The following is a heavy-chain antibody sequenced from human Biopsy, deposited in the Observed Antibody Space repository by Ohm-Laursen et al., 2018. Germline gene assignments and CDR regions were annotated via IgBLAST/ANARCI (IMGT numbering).Heavy chain of an antibody. CDR2: ITTYNGNT. Sequence: ASVKISCKASGYTFTDYGVSWVRQAPGQGLEWMGWITTYNGNTNYAQKVQGRVTMTTDTSTSTAYMELRSLRSDDTAVYYCARDRGYYYYYGMDVWGQGTTVTVSS. J-gene: IGHJ6*02. D-gene: IGHD3-10*01. V-gene: IGHV1-18*01. CDR3: ARDRGYYYYYGMDV. CDR1: GYTFTDYG.